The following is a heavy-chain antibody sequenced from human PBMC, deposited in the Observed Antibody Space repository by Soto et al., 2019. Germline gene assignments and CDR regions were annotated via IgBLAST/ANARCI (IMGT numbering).Heavy chain of an antibody. CDR2: ISARAGSS. CDR1: GFSFSSYA. CDR3: AKGSIEYSASVDN. J-gene: IGHJ4*02. Sequence: DVQLLESGGGLVQPGGPLSLSGAASGFSFSSYAMAWVRQAPGKGLEGVSVISARAGSSYFADAVKGRFTISRDNSKNVLSLEMNSLRAEDTAIYFCAKGSIEYSASVDNWGQGTLVLVSS. D-gene: IGHD4-4*01. V-gene: IGHV3-23*01.